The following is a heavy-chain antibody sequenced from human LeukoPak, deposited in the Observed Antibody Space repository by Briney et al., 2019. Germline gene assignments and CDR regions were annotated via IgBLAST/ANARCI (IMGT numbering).Heavy chain of an antibody. Sequence: PSETLSLTCTVSGGSISSHYWSWIRRPPGKGLEWIGYIYYSGSTNYNPSLKSRVTISVDTSKNQFSLKLSSVTAADTAVYYCARDDYGQFDYWGQGTLVTVSS. CDR2: IYYSGST. J-gene: IGHJ4*02. CDR3: ARDDYGQFDY. D-gene: IGHD3-16*01. V-gene: IGHV4-59*11. CDR1: GGSISSHY.